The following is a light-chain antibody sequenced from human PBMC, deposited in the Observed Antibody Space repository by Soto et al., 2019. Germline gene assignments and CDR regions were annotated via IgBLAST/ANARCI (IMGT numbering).Light chain of an antibody. CDR2: GAS. Sequence: DIVLTQSPGTLSLSPGERATLSCRASQSVSSSYLAWYQQKPCQDPRLLIYGASSSSTGIPDRFSGSGSGTDFTLTISSLEPADFAVYYCQQYGSSPRTFGQGTKVEIK. V-gene: IGKV3-20*01. J-gene: IGKJ1*01. CDR1: QSVSSSY. CDR3: QQYGSSPRT.